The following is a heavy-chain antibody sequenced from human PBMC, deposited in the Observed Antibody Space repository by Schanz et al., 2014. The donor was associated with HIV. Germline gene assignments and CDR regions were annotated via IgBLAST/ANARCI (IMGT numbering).Heavy chain of an antibody. D-gene: IGHD3-9*01. CDR1: GFSFLRYE. CDR3: AKADEIRHFDWYHPPFDS. V-gene: IGHV3-23*01. J-gene: IGHJ4*02. Sequence: EVQLLESGGGLVQPGGSLRISCVASGFSFLRYEMSWVRQAPGKGLEWLSTLSGSGDRTYYADSVKGRVTISRDNSKNTLYLQMNSLRVEDTAVYYCAKADEIRHFDWYHPPFDSWGQGTPVTVSS. CDR2: LSGSGDRT.